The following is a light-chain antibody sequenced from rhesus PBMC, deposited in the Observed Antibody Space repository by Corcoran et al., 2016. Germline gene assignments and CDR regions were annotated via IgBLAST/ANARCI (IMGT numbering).Light chain of an antibody. J-gene: IGKJ4*01. V-gene: IGKV1-74*01. Sequence: DIQMTQSPSSLPASVGDRVTITSRASENVNNYLNWYQQKPGKAPKLLIYKASTLQSGGPSRVSGSGSGTDYTFPISSLPPEVVATYSCQHDYGTPLTFGGRAKVEVK. CDR1: ENVNNY. CDR3: QHDYGTPLT. CDR2: KAS.